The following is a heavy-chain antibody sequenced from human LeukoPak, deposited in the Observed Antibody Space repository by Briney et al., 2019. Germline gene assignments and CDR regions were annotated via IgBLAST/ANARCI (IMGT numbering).Heavy chain of an antibody. D-gene: IGHD6-19*01. Sequence: KASETLTLTCTVSGGSISSYYWSWIRQPPGKGLEWIGYIYYSGSTNYNPSLKSRVTISVDTSKNQFSLKLSSVTAADTAVYYCAGSGYSSGWYEGFFDYWGQGTLVTVSS. CDR1: GGSISSYY. V-gene: IGHV4-59*01. CDR2: IYYSGST. CDR3: AGSGYSSGWYEGFFDY. J-gene: IGHJ4*02.